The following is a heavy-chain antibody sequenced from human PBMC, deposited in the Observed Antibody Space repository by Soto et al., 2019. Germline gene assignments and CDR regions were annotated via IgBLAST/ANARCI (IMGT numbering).Heavy chain of an antibody. CDR3: GRVVEGATRHTDSDS. J-gene: IGHJ5*02. CDR2: IYDSGNMY. D-gene: IGHD2-15*01. V-gene: IGHV4-30-4*08. Sequence: SETLSLTCTVSGGSITSGGHYWGWIRQYPGKGLEWIGHIYDSGNMYFYNPSLKSRVTISVDTSNNQVSLRVNSVTAADTAVYYCGRVVEGATRHTDSDSWGQGMLVTVSS. CDR1: GGSITSGGHY.